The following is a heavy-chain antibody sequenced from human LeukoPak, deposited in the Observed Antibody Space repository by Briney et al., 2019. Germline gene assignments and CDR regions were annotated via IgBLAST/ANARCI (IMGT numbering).Heavy chain of an antibody. CDR3: AREKEQQLVSYYYYYYMDV. J-gene: IGHJ6*03. D-gene: IGHD6-13*01. CDR1: GFTVSSNY. Sequence: GGSLRLSCAASGFTVSSNYMSWVRQAPGKGLAGVSVIYSGGSTYYADSVNGQFTISRDKSKNALYLQMNSLRAEDTAVYYCAREKEQQLVSYYYYYYMDVWGKGTTVTVSS. V-gene: IGHV3-53*01. CDR2: IYSGGST.